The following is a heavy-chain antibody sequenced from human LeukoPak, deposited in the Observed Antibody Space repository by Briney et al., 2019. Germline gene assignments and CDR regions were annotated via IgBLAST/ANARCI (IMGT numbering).Heavy chain of an antibody. CDR1: GYTFTSYG. Sequence: ASVKVSCKDSGYTFTSYGISWVRQAPGQGLEWMGWISAYNDNTNYAQNRQGRVTMTTDTSTSTAYMELSILRSDNTAVYCCARGYSYGYTVIDDWGQETQVTDSP. J-gene: IGHJ4*02. V-gene: IGHV1-18*01. D-gene: IGHD5-18*01. CDR3: ARGYSYGYTVIDD. CDR2: ISAYNDNT.